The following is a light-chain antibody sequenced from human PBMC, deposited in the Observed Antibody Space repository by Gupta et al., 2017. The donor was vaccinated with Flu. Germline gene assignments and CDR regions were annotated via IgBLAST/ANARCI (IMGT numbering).Light chain of an antibody. CDR2: GNN. V-gene: IGLV1-40*01. Sequence: QAVLTQPPSVSGAPGQRVTISCTGSSSNIGGGYDVHWYQQIPGTAPKLLIFGNNNRPSGVPDRLSGSKSATTAILTIAGLGAEDEADYYCQAYDGTRRDVFGSGTTVTVL. J-gene: IGLJ1*01. CDR1: SSNIGGGYD. CDR3: QAYDGTRRDV.